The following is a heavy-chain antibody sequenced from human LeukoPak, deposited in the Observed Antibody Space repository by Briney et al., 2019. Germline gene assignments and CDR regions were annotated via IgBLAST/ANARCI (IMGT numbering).Heavy chain of an antibody. Sequence: PGGSLRLSCAASGFTFSGSWMSWVRQASGKGLEWVATIKGDGSGKFYVDSVKGRFAISRDDAKSSLFLQMDSLRSEDTAVYYCTKNTHDYWGQGTLVTVSS. J-gene: IGHJ4*02. CDR2: IKGDGSGK. V-gene: IGHV3-7*01. D-gene: IGHD1/OR15-1a*01. CDR1: GFTFSGSW. CDR3: TKNTHDY.